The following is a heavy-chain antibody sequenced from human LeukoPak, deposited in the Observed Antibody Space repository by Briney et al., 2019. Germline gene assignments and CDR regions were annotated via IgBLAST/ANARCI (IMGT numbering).Heavy chain of an antibody. CDR2: IIPIFGTA. V-gene: IGHV1-69*13. CDR3: ARVDTAMAFDY. Sequence: ASVKVSCKASGGTFSSYAISWVRQAPGQGLEWMGGIIPIFGTANYAQKFQGRVTITADESTSTAYMEPSSLRSEDTAVYYCARVDTAMAFDYWGQGTLVTVSS. D-gene: IGHD5-18*01. CDR1: GGTFSSYA. J-gene: IGHJ4*02.